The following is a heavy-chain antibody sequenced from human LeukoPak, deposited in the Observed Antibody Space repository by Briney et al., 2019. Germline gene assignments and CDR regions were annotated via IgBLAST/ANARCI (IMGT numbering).Heavy chain of an antibody. J-gene: IGHJ4*02. D-gene: IGHD5-18*01. Sequence: SETLSLTCTVSGGSISSYYWSWIRQPPGKGLEWIGYFYYSGSTNYNPSLKSRVTISVDTSKNQFSLKLSSVTAADTAVYYCASSAMVTRGKYYFDYWGQGTLVTVSS. V-gene: IGHV4-59*01. CDR3: ASSAMVTRGKYYFDY. CDR2: FYYSGST. CDR1: GGSISSYY.